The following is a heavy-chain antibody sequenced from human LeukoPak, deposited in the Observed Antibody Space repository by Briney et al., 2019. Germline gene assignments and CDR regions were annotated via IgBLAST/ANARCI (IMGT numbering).Heavy chain of an antibody. CDR3: ARVVSYYGSSYRLLDL. CDR2: IWFDGSNK. J-gene: IGHJ2*01. Sequence: GRSLRLSCGASGFSFSSYAMDWVRQAPGKGLEWVALIWFDGSNKHYADSVKGRFTISRDNSKNTMYLQMDSLRAEDTAVYYCARVVSYYGSSYRLLDLWGRGTLVTVSS. V-gene: IGHV3-33*01. CDR1: GFSFSSYA. D-gene: IGHD3-10*01.